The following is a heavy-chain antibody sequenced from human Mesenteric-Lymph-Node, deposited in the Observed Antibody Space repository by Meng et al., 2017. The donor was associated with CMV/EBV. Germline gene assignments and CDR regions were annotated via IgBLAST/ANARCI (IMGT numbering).Heavy chain of an antibody. CDR1: GHY. CDR2: INHSGST. V-gene: IGHV4-34*01. J-gene: IGHJ4*02. D-gene: IGHD2-8*01. CDR3: AGGRLIVQMVYATAYFDY. Sequence: GHYWSWIRQPPGKGLEWIGEINHSGSTSGNPKYNPSLKSRVTISVDTSKNQVSLRLNSLTAADTALYYCAGGRLIVQMVYATAYFDYWGQGTLVTVSS.